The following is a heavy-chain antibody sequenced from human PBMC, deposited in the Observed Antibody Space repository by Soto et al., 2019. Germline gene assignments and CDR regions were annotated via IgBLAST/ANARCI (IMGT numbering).Heavy chain of an antibody. V-gene: IGHV3-30-3*01. Sequence: GGSLRLSCAASGFTFSNYAMHWVRQAPGKGLEWVTLISSDGTNEYYTDSVRGRFTISRDNSKNTLYMQMNSLRAEDTAVYYCARDGKGQRYSYGNMDFWGQGALVTVS. J-gene: IGHJ4*02. CDR1: GFTFSNYA. CDR2: ISSDGTNE. CDR3: ARDGKGQRYSYGNMDF. D-gene: IGHD5-18*01.